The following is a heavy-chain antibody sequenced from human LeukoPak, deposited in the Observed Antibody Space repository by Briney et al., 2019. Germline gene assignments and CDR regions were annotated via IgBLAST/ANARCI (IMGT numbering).Heavy chain of an antibody. CDR3: ARVNGVIFVRGSYYYYGMDV. V-gene: IGHV3-7*01. D-gene: IGHD3-10*01. J-gene: IGHJ6*02. CDR1: EFTFTSYY. CDR2: IKQDGSEK. Sequence: GGSLRLSCVASEFTFTSYYMTWVRQAPGKGLEWVANIKQDGSEKYYVDSVKGRFTISRDNAKNSLSLQMDSLRDEDTAVYYCARVNGVIFVRGSYYYYGMDVWGQGTTVTVSS.